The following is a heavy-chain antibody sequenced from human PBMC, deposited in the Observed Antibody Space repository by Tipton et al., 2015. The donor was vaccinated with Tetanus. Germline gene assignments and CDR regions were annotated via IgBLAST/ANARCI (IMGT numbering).Heavy chain of an antibody. V-gene: IGHV4-39*02. Sequence: TLSLTCTVSGGSVSSSGYFWGWIRQSPGKGLEWIGSINSGGTTYHNPSLKGRLTISVDTSKNQFSLRLTSVTAADTAVYYCARDHGITWGGMGYYYGMDVWGQGTTVTVSS. CDR3: ARDHGITWGGMGYYYGMDV. J-gene: IGHJ6*02. CDR1: GGSVSSSGYF. CDR2: INSGGTT. D-gene: IGHD3-16*01.